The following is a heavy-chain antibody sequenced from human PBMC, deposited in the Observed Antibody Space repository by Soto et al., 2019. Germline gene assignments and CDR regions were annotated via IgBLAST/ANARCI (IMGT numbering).Heavy chain of an antibody. CDR3: ARDRPGDEGDGFDI. Sequence: EVQLVETGGGLIQPGRSLRLSCAASGLTVSSNYMNWVRQAPGKGLEWVSVLYSGGSTHYAGSVKGRFIISRDNSKNTLYLQMNSLRVEDTAVYYCARDRPGDEGDGFDIWGHGTMVTVSS. V-gene: IGHV3-53*02. D-gene: IGHD3-10*01. CDR1: GLTVSSNY. CDR2: LYSGGST. J-gene: IGHJ3*02.